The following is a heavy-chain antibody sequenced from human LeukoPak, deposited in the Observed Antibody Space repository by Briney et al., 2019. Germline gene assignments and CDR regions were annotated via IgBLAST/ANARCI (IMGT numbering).Heavy chain of an antibody. Sequence: GGSLRLSCAASGVTFSSYEMNWVRQAPGKGLEWVSYISSSGSTIYYADSVKGRFTISRDNAKNSLYLQMNSLRAEDTAVYYCARNLIVVVVAATAPLPDYWGQGTLVTVSS. CDR3: ARNLIVVVVAATAPLPDY. J-gene: IGHJ4*02. CDR2: ISSSGSTI. D-gene: IGHD2-15*01. CDR1: GVTFSSYE. V-gene: IGHV3-48*03.